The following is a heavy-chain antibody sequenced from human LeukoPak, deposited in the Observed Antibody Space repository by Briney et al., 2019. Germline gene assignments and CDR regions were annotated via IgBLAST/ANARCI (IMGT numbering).Heavy chain of an antibody. CDR2: IYRSDSDA. D-gene: IGHD1-26*01. CDR3: ARRRDLYSGSYYPFDY. J-gene: IGHJ4*02. V-gene: IGHV5-51*01. CDR1: GYSFTNYW. Sequence: GASLQISSKGSGYSFTNYWIGWVRQMPGKGLKWMGIIYRSDSDARYSPSFQGQVPISADKSISTAYLQWSSLKASDTAMYYCARRRDLYSGSYYPFDYWGQGTLVTVSS.